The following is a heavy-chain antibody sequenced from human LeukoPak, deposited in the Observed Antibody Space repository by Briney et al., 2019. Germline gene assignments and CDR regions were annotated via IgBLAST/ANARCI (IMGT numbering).Heavy chain of an antibody. CDR2: ISYDGSSK. D-gene: IGHD3-16*02. V-gene: IGHV3-30*03. J-gene: IGHJ4*02. CDR1: GFTFSSYG. CDR3: ARDIGYSDY. Sequence: PGGSLRLSCTASGFTFSSYGMHWVRQAPGKGLEWVAVISYDGSSKYYADSVKGRFTISRDNSKNTLYVQMNSLRADDTAAYYCARDIGYSDYWGQGTLVTVSS.